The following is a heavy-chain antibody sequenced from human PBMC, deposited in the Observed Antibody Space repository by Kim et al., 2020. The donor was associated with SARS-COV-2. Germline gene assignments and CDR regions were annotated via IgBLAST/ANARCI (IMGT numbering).Heavy chain of an antibody. CDR1: GFTFGSFW. CDR3: GRDDLQGATLD. J-gene: IGHJ4*02. CDR2: IKQDGSEK. D-gene: IGHD1-26*01. Sequence: GGSLRLSCTASGFTFGSFWMTWVRQAPGKGLEWVANIKQDGSEKHYVDFVKGRFTISRDNAKKSLYLQMHSLRVEDTGVYYCGRDDLQGATLDWGQGTLVTVSS. V-gene: IGHV3-7*01.